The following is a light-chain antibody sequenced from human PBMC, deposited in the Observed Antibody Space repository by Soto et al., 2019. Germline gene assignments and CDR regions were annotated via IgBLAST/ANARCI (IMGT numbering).Light chain of an antibody. CDR2: WAS. CDR3: QQYYSTPLT. V-gene: IGKV4-1*01. J-gene: IGKJ4*01. Sequence: DIVTTQSPDSLAVSMGERATIRCKSSQSVLFNSDNKNYLSWYQQKPGQPPKLLIYWASIRESGVPDRFSGSGSGTDFTLTISSLQAEDVAFYYCQQYYSTPLTFGGGTKVEI. CDR1: QSVLFNSDNKNY.